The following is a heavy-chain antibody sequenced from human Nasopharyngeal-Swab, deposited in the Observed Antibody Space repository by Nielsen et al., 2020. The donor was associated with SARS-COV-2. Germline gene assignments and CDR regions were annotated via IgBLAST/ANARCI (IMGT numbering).Heavy chain of an antibody. J-gene: IGHJ6*02. CDR1: GLSVSSNY. V-gene: IGHV3-53*01. CDR3: ARTTTTVYYYGMDV. Sequence: GESLKISCAASGLSVSSNYMSWVRQAPGKGLEWVSIIYPGGSTYYADSVKGRFTISRDSSWNTLYLQMNSLTAVDTAVYYCARTTTTVYYYGMDVWGQGTTVTVSS. CDR2: IYPGGST. D-gene: IGHD4-11*01.